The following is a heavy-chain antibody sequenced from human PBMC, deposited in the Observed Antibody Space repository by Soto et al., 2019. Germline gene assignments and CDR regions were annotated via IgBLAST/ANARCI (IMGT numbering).Heavy chain of an antibody. D-gene: IGHD6-19*01. CDR2: IVPIFGTT. CDR1: GGTFSNYA. CDR3: ARVEAVAGLYNYHGLDV. J-gene: IGHJ6*02. V-gene: IGHV1-69*12. Sequence: QVQLVQSGAEVKKPGSSVKVSCKVSGGTFSNYAIDWVRLAPGHGLEWMGGIVPIFGTTYYTQKLQGRATIIADVSTPTAYLEMSSLRSEDTAIYSCARVEAVAGLYNYHGLDVWGQGTAVTVSS.